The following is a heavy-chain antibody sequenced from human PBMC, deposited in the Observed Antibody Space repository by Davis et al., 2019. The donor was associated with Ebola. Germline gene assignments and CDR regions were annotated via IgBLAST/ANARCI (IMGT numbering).Heavy chain of an antibody. CDR2: ISSSGSTI. J-gene: IGHJ4*02. CDR1: GFTFSSYE. V-gene: IGHV3-48*03. CDR3: ARGHDIVLMVYAIGY. D-gene: IGHD2-8*01. Sequence: GGSLRLSCAASGFTFSSYEMNWVRQAPGKGLEWVSYISSSGSTIYYADSVKGQFTISRDNAKNSLYLQMNSLRAEDTAVYYCARGHDIVLMVYAIGYWGQGTLVTVSS.